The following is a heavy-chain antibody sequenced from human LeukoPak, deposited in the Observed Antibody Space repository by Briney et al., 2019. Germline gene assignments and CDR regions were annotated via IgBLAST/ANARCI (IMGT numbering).Heavy chain of an antibody. D-gene: IGHD5-12*01. Sequence: GGSLRLSCAASGFTFSSYWMSWVRQAPGKGLEWVANIKQDGSEKYYMDSVKGRFTISRDNAKNSLYLQMNSLRAEDTAVYYCARSTYGGYDYFDYWGQGTLVTVSS. J-gene: IGHJ4*02. V-gene: IGHV3-7*04. CDR2: IKQDGSEK. CDR1: GFTFSSYW. CDR3: ARSTYGGYDYFDY.